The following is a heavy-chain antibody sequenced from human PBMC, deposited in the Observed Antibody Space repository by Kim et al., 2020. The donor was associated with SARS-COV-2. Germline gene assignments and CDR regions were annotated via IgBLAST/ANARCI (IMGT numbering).Heavy chain of an antibody. Sequence: RFTISRDNSKNTLYLQMNSLRAEDTAVYYCARDKAYYDFWSGYSTNWFDPWGQGTLVTVSS. CDR3: ARDKAYYDFWSGYSTNWFDP. J-gene: IGHJ5*02. V-gene: IGHV3-30*01. D-gene: IGHD3-3*01.